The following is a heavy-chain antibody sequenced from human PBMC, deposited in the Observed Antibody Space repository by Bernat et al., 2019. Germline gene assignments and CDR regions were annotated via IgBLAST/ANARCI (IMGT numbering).Heavy chain of an antibody. CDR3: ARGGLAAAGVDY. Sequence: QVQVVESGGGVVQPGRSLRLSCGASGFTFTSHAMHWVRQAPGKGLEWVAIIWYDGKNKYYADSVKGRFTISRDQSKNTVYLEMNSLSDKDTAVYYCARGGLAAAGVDYWGQGALVIVSS. J-gene: IGHJ4*02. V-gene: IGHV3-33*01. CDR2: IWYDGKNK. CDR1: GFTFTSHA. D-gene: IGHD6-13*01.